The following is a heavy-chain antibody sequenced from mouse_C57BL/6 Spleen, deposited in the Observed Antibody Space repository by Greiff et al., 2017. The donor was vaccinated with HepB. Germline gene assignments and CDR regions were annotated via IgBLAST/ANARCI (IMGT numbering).Heavy chain of an antibody. CDR2: ISDGGSYT. Sequence: EVKLVESGGGLVKPGGSLKLSCAASGFTFSSYAMSWVRQTPEKRLEWVATISDGGSYTYYPDNVKGRFTISRDNAKNNLYLQMSHLKSEDTAMYYCARDEGLRLYFDVWGTGTTVTVSS. CDR1: GFTFSSYA. D-gene: IGHD2-2*01. J-gene: IGHJ1*03. V-gene: IGHV5-4*01. CDR3: ARDEGLRLYFDV.